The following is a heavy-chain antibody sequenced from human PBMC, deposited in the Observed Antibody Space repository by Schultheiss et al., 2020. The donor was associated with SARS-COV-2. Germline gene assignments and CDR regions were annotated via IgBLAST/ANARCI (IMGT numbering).Heavy chain of an antibody. Sequence: SETLSLTCTVSGGSISSGGYYWSWIRQHPGKGLEWIGSIYHSGSTYYNPSLKSRVTISVDTSKNQFSLKLSSVTAADTAVYYCARPSSYGFVGAFDICGQGTMVTVSS. V-gene: IGHV4-39*07. D-gene: IGHD5-18*01. CDR1: GGSISSGGYY. CDR3: ARPSSYGFVGAFDI. J-gene: IGHJ3*02. CDR2: IYHSGST.